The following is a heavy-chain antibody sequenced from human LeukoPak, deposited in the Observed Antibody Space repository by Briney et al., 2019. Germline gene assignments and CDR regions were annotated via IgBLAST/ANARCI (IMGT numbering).Heavy chain of an antibody. CDR3: AKDLGTAGTGHLGY. Sequence: GGSLRLSCAASGFTFSIYGMHWVRQAPGKGLKWVPFIRSDGSNKYYADSVKGRFTISRDNSRNTLYLQMNSLRAEDTAVYYCAKDLGTAGTGHLGYWGQGTLVTVSS. J-gene: IGHJ4*02. V-gene: IGHV3-30*02. CDR1: GFTFSIYG. D-gene: IGHD6-13*01. CDR2: IRSDGSNK.